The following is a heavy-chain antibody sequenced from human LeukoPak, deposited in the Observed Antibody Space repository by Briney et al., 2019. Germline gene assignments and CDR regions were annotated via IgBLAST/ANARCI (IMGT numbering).Heavy chain of an antibody. CDR1: GYTFTSYY. CDR3: ARGGLATVTTLGYDY. J-gene: IGHJ4*02. D-gene: IGHD4-17*01. Sequence: VASVKVSCKASGYTFTSYYMHWVRQAPRQGLEWMGIINPSGGSTSYAQKFQGRVTMTRDTSTSTVYMELSSLRSEDTAVYYCARGGLATVTTLGYDYWGQGTLVTVSS. CDR2: INPSGGST. V-gene: IGHV1-46*01.